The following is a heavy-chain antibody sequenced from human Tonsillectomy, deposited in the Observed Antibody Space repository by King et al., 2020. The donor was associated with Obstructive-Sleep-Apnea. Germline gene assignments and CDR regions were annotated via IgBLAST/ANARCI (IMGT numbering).Heavy chain of an antibody. D-gene: IGHD3-9*01. CDR3: ARDILRYFDWPADY. Sequence: QLQESGPGLVNPSGTLSLTCAVSGGSISSRNWWSWVRQPPAKGLERLGEIEHRASPHYNPSLKSRVTISVAKSKNQFSLKLSSVTAADTAVYYCARDILRYFDWPADYWGQGTLVTVSS. CDR2: IEHRASP. V-gene: IGHV4-4*02. CDR1: GGSISSRNW. J-gene: IGHJ4*02.